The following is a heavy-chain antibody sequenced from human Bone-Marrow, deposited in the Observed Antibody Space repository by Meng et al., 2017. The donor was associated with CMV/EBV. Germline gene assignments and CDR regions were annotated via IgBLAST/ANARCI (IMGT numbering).Heavy chain of an antibody. D-gene: IGHD1-7*01. CDR2: IYSGGST. CDR3: ARGNYRYYFDY. CDR1: GFTFSSYS. V-gene: IGHV3-53*01. Sequence: GESLKISCAASGFTFSSYSMNWVRQAPGKGLEWVSVIYSGGSTYYADSVKGRFTISRDNSKNTLYLQMNSLRAEDTAVYYCARGNYRYYFDYWGQGTLVTVSS. J-gene: IGHJ4*02.